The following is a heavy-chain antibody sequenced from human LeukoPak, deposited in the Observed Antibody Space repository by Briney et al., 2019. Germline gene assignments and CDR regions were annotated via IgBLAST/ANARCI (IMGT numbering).Heavy chain of an antibody. Sequence: SETLSLTCTVSGGSISSSSYYWGWMRQPPGKGLEWIGSIYYSGSTYYNPSLKSRVTISVDTSKNQFSLKLSSVTAADTAVYYCARDVNTKGLNYDFWSGCPLSDWYFDLWGRGTLVTVSS. CDR1: GGSISSSSYY. D-gene: IGHD3-3*01. J-gene: IGHJ2*01. V-gene: IGHV4-39*07. CDR2: IYYSGST. CDR3: ARDVNTKGLNYDFWSGCPLSDWYFDL.